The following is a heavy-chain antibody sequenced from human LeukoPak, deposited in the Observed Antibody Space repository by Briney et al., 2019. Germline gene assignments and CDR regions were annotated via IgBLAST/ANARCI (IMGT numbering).Heavy chain of an antibody. CDR3: ARADCGGNPWDYGLDV. Sequence: GGSLRLSCAASGFTFSTHGMHWVRQAPGKGLEWVAVIWYDGSKKYYADSVKGRFTISRDNSKNTLYLQMNSLRAEDTAVYYCARADCGGNPWDYGLDVWGQGTTVTVSS. D-gene: IGHD4-23*01. CDR1: GFTFSTHG. V-gene: IGHV3-33*01. CDR2: IWYDGSKK. J-gene: IGHJ6*02.